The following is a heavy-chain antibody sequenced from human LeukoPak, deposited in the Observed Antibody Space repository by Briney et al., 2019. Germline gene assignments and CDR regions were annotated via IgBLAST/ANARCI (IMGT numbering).Heavy chain of an antibody. CDR3: ARRGRETGTTGSFDY. V-gene: IGHV4-39*01. CDR2: IYYSGST. CDR1: GGSISSSSYY. J-gene: IGHJ4*02. D-gene: IGHD1-7*01. Sequence: SETLSLTCTVSGGSISSSSYYWGWIRQPPGKGLKWIVSIYYSGSTYYNPSLKSRVTISVDTSKNQFSLKLSSVTAADTAVYYCARRGRETGTTGSFDYWGQGTLVTVSS.